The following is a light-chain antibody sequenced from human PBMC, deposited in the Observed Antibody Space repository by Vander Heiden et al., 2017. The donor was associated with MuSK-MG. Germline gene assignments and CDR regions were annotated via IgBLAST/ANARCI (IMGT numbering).Light chain of an antibody. V-gene: IGKV1-39*01. J-gene: IGKJ4*01. CDR1: ESISIY. CDR2: LAS. CDR3: QQSDSTPLT. Sequence: IQMTQSPSSLSASVGDRVTITCRANESISIYLNWYQQKPGTAPKLLIYLASSLQSGVPSRFSGSGSGTDFTLTISSLQPEDFATFYCQQSDSTPLTFGGGTKVEIK.